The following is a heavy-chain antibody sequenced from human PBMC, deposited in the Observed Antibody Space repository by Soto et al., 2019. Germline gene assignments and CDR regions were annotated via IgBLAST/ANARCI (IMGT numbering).Heavy chain of an antibody. J-gene: IGHJ6*03. CDR3: ARHDYSDHYYYMDV. Sequence: SETLSLTCTVSGGSISSYYWSWIRQPPGKGLEWIGYIYYSGSTNYNPSLKSRVTISVDTSKNQFSLKLSSVTAADTAVFYCARHDYSDHYYYMDVWGKGTTVTVSS. CDR1: GGSISSYY. V-gene: IGHV4-59*08. CDR2: IYYSGST. D-gene: IGHD4-4*01.